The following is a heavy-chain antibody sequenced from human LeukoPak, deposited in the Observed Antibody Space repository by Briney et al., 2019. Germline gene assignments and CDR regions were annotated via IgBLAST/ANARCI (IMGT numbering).Heavy chain of an antibody. J-gene: IGHJ1*01. Sequence: ASVKVSCKASGYTFTSYYMHWVRQAPGQGLEWMGIINPSGGSTSYAQKFQGRVTMTRDTSTSTVYMELSSLRSEDTAVYYCAGATLSFVFRHWGQGTLVTVSS. CDR1: GYTFTSYY. CDR2: INPSGGST. V-gene: IGHV1-46*03. D-gene: IGHD5-12*01. CDR3: AGATLSFVFRH.